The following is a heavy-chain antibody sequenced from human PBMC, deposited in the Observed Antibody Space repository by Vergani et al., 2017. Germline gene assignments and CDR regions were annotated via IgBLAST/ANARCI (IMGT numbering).Heavy chain of an antibody. Sequence: EVQLVESGGGLVKPGGSLRLSCAASGFTFSSYSMNWVRQAPGKGLEWVSSISSSSSYIYYADSVKGRFTISRDNAKNSLYLQMNSLRAEDTAVYYCARCLWNDVTLGYGDDYWGQGTLVTVSS. V-gene: IGHV3-21*01. CDR2: ISSSSSYI. J-gene: IGHJ4*02. D-gene: IGHD1-1*01. CDR1: GFTFSSYS. CDR3: ARCLWNDVTLGYGDDY.